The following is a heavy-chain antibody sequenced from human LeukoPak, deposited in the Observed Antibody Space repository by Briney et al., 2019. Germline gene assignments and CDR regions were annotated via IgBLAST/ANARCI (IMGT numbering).Heavy chain of an antibody. V-gene: IGHV4-59*08. Sequence: SETLSLTCTVSGGSMRSYYWSWIRQPPGKGLGLIGYVYYSGTANYNPSLESRVTIVVDTSKNQFSLNLSSVTAADTAVYYCARTKSGWYYSDYWGQGTLVSVSS. CDR2: VYYSGTA. J-gene: IGHJ4*02. CDR3: ARTKSGWYYSDY. CDR1: GGSMRSYY. D-gene: IGHD6-19*01.